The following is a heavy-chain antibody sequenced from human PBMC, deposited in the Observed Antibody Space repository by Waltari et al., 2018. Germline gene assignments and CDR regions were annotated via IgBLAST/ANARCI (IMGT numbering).Heavy chain of an antibody. Sequence: EVQLVESGGDLVQPGGSLRLSCAASGLTFSDNSMQWVRQAPGKGPEWLAYISISGVTTFYADSVRGRFTISRDNAKSSVYLQMSSLRAEDTAVYYCRLLLVGATEEGYFDSWGQGTLVTVSS. CDR2: ISISGVTT. CDR1: GLTFSDNS. CDR3: RLLLVGATEEGYFDS. J-gene: IGHJ4*02. D-gene: IGHD1-26*01. V-gene: IGHV3-48*04.